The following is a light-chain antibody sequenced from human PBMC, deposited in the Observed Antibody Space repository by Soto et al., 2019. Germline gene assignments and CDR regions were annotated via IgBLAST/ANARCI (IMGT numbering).Light chain of an antibody. J-gene: IGLJ1*01. CDR2: EVN. CDR1: NSDVGTYTL. Sequence: QSALTQPASVSGSPGQSITISCTGTNSDVGTYTLASWYQQHPGKAPKLVIYEVNKRPAGVSKRFSGSKSGDTASLTISGLQAEDEADYYCSSYAGPITFYVFGTGTKLTVL. CDR3: SSYAGPITFYV. V-gene: IGLV2-23*02.